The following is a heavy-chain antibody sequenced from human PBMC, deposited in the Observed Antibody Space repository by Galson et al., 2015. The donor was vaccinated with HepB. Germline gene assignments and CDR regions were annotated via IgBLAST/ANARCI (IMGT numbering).Heavy chain of an antibody. D-gene: IGHD3-9*01. CDR3: ASHAGGYDILTGYYKKPLDAFDI. Sequence: QSGAEVKKPGESLKISCKGSGYSFTSYWIGWVRQMPGKGLEWMGIIYPGDSDTRYSPSFQGQVTISADKSISTAYLQWSSLKASDTAMYYCASHAGGYDILTGYYKKPLDAFDIWGQGTMVTVSS. CDR2: IYPGDSDT. J-gene: IGHJ3*02. V-gene: IGHV5-51*03. CDR1: GYSFTSYW.